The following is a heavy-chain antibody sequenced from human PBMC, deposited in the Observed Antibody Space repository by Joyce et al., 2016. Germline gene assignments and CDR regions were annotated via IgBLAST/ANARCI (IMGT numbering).Heavy chain of an antibody. CDR2: IYYTGTT. V-gene: IGHV4-59*11. J-gene: IGHJ4*02. CDR3: ARTDEWVDF. CDR1: GALISDHH. D-gene: IGHD1-26*01. Sequence: VQLRESGPRLVKPAETLSLSCSVSGALISDHHWTWVRQPPGKAIEWVGHIYYTGTTTYTPSLRRRLSISMDPARTQFSLELRSVTEADTSIYFCARTDEWVDFWGQGVLVSVSS.